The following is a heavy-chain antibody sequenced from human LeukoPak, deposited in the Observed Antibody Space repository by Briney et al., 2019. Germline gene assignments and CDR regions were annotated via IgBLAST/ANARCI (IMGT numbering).Heavy chain of an antibody. Sequence: PGESLKISCKGSGYSFTSYWIGWVRQMPGKGLEWMGIIYPGDSDTRYSPSFQGQVTISADKSIGTAYLQWSSLKASDTAMYYCARRDYYDSSGYYYLDYWGQGTLVTVSS. V-gene: IGHV5-51*03. D-gene: IGHD3-22*01. CDR2: IYPGDSDT. J-gene: IGHJ4*02. CDR3: ARRDYYDSSGYYYLDY. CDR1: GYSFTSYW.